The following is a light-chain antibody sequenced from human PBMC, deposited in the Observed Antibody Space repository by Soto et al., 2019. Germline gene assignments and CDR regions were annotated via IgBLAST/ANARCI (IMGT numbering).Light chain of an antibody. CDR1: NIVSNT. V-gene: IGLV1-44*01. Sequence: QCVPTHPPSASWTPGHGVSTSCSGSNIVSNTVNWYQQLPGSAPKLLMYSTHQRPSGVPARFSGSKSGTSASLAISGLQSEDEANYYCATWDASLNANYVFGTGTKVTAL. CDR3: ATWDASLNANYV. J-gene: IGLJ1*01. CDR2: STH.